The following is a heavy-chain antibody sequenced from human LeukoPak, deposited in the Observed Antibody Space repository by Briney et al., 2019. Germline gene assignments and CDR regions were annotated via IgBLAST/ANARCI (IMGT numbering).Heavy chain of an antibody. CDR2: IKQDGSEK. CDR3: ARDNSGWYGYYYYYYMDV. CDR1: GFIFSSYW. Sequence: GGSLRLSCVASGFIFSSYWMSWVRQAPGKGLEWVANIKQDGSEKYYVDSVKGRFTISRDNAKNSLYLQMNSLRAEDTAVYYCARDNSGWYGYYYYYYMDVWGKGTTVTISS. V-gene: IGHV3-7*01. J-gene: IGHJ6*03. D-gene: IGHD6-19*01.